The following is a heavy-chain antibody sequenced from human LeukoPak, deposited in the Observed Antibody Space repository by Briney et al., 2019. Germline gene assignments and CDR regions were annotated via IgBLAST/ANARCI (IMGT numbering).Heavy chain of an antibody. D-gene: IGHD6-19*01. V-gene: IGHV3-48*01. J-gene: IGHJ4*02. Sequence: PGGSLRLSCAASGFTFSSYGLNWVRQAPGEGLEWVSYVSPSSTTIYYADSVKGRFTISRGNAKNSLYLQMNSLRAEDMAVYYCAREHTPYGSGCTAAYWGQGTLVTVSS. CDR3: AREHTPYGSGCTAAY. CDR1: GFTFSSYG. CDR2: VSPSSTTI.